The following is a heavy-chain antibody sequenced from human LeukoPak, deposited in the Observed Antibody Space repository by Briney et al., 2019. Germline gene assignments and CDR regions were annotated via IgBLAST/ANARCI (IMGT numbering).Heavy chain of an antibody. CDR3: AGFTFFRGVITFDY. V-gene: IGHV4-38-2*02. J-gene: IGHJ4*02. CDR1: GYSLSSGYY. CDR2: VDHSGGT. Sequence: PSETLSLTCTVSGYSLSSGYYWGWIRQPPGKGLEWIGSVDHSGGTYYNPSLRSRVSISVDTSKNQFSLELSSVTAADTAVYSCAGFTFFRGVITFDYWGQGTLVTVSS. D-gene: IGHD3-10*01.